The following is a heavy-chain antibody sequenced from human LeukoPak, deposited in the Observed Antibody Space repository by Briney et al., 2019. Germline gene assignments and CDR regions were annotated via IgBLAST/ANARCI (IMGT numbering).Heavy chain of an antibody. CDR2: ISSNGGST. CDR1: RFTFNSYA. D-gene: IGHD3-22*01. Sequence: QSGGSLRLSCAASRFTFNSYAMHWVRQAPGKGLEYVSAISSNGGSTYYADSVEGRFTISRDNSKNTLYLQMGGLRAEDMAVYYCARDSRSSGYYGDAFDIWGQGTMVTVSS. V-gene: IGHV3-64*02. CDR3: ARDSRSSGYYGDAFDI. J-gene: IGHJ3*02.